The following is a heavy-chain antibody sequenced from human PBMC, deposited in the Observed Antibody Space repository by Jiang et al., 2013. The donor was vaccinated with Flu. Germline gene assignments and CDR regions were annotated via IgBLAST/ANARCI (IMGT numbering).Heavy chain of an antibody. CDR3: ARDLVDGYKYGSMDY. J-gene: IGHJ4*02. D-gene: IGHD5-24*01. V-gene: IGHV3-48*01. CDR2: ISSTSRTR. Sequence: VQLVESGGGLVQPGGSLRLSCAASGFTFSSYSMNWVRQAPGKGLEWISYISSTSRTRYFADSVKGRFTISRDNDKNSLFLQMNSLGVEDTAVYYCARDLVDGYKYGSMDYWGQGTLVTVSS. CDR1: GFTFSSYS.